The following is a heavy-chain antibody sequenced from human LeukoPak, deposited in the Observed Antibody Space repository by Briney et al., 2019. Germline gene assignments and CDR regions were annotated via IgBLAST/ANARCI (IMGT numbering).Heavy chain of an antibody. CDR3: ARTSSGFSTSALDY. J-gene: IGHJ4*02. D-gene: IGHD6-19*01. CDR1: GYTFTSYY. V-gene: IGHV1-69*02. CDR2: IIPILGIA. Sequence: SSVKVSCKASGYTFTSYYMQWVRQAPGQGLEWLGRIIPILGIANYAQKFQGRVTITADKSTSTAYMELSSLRSEDTAVYYCARTSSGFSTSALDYWGQGTLVTVSS.